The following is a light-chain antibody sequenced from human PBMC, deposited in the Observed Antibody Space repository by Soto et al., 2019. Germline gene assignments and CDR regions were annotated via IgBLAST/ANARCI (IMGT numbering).Light chain of an antibody. CDR2: GAS. Sequence: EIVLTQSPGTLSLSPGERATLSCRASQSVSSSYLAWYQQKPGQAPRLLIYGASSRATGIPDRFSGSGSGTTFTITISRLEPEDFAAYYCQQYGSSPAVTFGGGTKVEIK. CDR3: QQYGSSPAVT. CDR1: QSVSSSY. V-gene: IGKV3-20*01. J-gene: IGKJ4*01.